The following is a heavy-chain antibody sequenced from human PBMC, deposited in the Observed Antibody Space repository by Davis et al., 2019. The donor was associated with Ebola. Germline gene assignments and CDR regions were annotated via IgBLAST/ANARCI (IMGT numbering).Heavy chain of an antibody. J-gene: IGHJ4*02. Sequence: PGGSLRLSCAASGFIFSSYVIHWVRQAPGKGLEWVAFIRSDGINRYYADSVKGRFTISRDNSKNTVDLQMNSLRPEDTAVYYCAKTQRGYWGQGTLVTVSS. CDR3: AKTQRGY. CDR1: GFIFSSYV. CDR2: IRSDGINR. V-gene: IGHV3-30*02. D-gene: IGHD3-16*01.